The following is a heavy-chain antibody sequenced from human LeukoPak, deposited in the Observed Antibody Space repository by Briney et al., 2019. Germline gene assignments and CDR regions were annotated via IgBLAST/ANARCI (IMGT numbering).Heavy chain of an antibody. CDR2: IIPIFGTA. D-gene: IGHD2-15*01. Sequence: ASVKVSCKASGGTFSSYAISWVRQAPGQGLEWMGGIIPIFGTANYAQKFQGRVTITADESTSTAYMELSSLRSEDTAVYYCATYCSGGSCFYPHFGYWGQGTLVTVSS. V-gene: IGHV1-69*13. CDR1: GGTFSSYA. CDR3: ATYCSGGSCFYPHFGY. J-gene: IGHJ4*02.